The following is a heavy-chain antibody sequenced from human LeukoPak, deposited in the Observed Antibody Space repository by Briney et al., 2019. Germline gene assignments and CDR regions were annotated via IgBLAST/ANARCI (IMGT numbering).Heavy chain of an antibody. CDR2: ISGSGGST. V-gene: IGHV3-23*01. Sequence: PGGSLRLACAASGCTFSSYAMSWVRQAPGKGLEWVSAISGSGGSTYYADSVKGRFTISRDNSKNTLYLQMNSLRAEDTAVYYCAKDSSSSVEIDYWGQGTLVTVSS. J-gene: IGHJ4*02. CDR1: GCTFSSYA. D-gene: IGHD6-13*01. CDR3: AKDSSSSVEIDY.